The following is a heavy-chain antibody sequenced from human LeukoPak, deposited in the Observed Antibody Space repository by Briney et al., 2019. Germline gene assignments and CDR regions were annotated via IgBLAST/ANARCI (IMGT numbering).Heavy chain of an antibody. CDR3: ARGIQWLRRGGFDY. V-gene: IGHV4-34*01. Sequence: PSETLSLTCAVYGGSFSGYYWSWIRQPPGKGLEWIGEINHSGSTNYNPSLKSRVTISVDTSKNQLSLKLSSVTAADTAVYYCARGIQWLRRGGFDYWGQGTLVTVSS. CDR2: INHSGST. D-gene: IGHD5-12*01. J-gene: IGHJ4*02. CDR1: GGSFSGYY.